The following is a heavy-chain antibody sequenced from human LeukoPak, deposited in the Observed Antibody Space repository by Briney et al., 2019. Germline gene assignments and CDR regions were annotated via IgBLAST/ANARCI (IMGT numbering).Heavy chain of an antibody. J-gene: IGHJ4*02. Sequence: PGGSLRLSCAASGFTFSSYGMHWVRQAPGKGLEWVAVIWYDGSNKYYADSVKGRFTISRDNSKNTLYLQMNSQRAEDTAVYYCAKDFAQRVGAFDYWGQGTLVTVSS. V-gene: IGHV3-33*06. CDR2: IWYDGSNK. D-gene: IGHD1-26*01. CDR1: GFTFSSYG. CDR3: AKDFAQRVGAFDY.